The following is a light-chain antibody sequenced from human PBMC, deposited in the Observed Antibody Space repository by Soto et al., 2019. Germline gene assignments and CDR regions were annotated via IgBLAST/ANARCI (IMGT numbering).Light chain of an antibody. Sequence: EIVMTQSPATLSVAPGERATLSFRAIQSVRSSFLAWYQQKPGQAPSLLIYGASTRATGIPARFSGSGSGTEFTLTINSLQSEDFAVYYCQQYSNWPLTFGGGTKVDI. CDR2: GAS. J-gene: IGKJ4*01. CDR1: QSVRSS. V-gene: IGKV3-15*01. CDR3: QQYSNWPLT.